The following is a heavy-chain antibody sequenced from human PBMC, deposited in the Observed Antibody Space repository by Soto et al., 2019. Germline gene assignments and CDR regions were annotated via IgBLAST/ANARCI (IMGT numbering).Heavy chain of an antibody. Sequence: PSETLSLTCAVSGGSISSGGYSWSWIRQPPGKGLEWIGYIYHSGSTYYNPSLKSRVTISVDRSKNQFSLKLSSVTAADTAVYYCARGGYYDSSGYFPGWANWFDPWGQGTLVTVSS. CDR3: ARGGYYDSSGYFPGWANWFDP. V-gene: IGHV4-30-2*01. J-gene: IGHJ5*02. D-gene: IGHD3-22*01. CDR2: IYHSGST. CDR1: GGSISSGGYS.